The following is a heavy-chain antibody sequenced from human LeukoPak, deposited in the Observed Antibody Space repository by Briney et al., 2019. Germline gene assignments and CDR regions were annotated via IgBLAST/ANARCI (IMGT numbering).Heavy chain of an antibody. D-gene: IGHD6-19*01. V-gene: IGHV4-31*03. CDR2: IYYSGST. CDR1: GGSIRSSYYY. CDR3: ASLAVAEITDY. J-gene: IGHJ4*02. Sequence: SETLSLTCTVSGGSIRSSYYYWSWIRQHPGKGLEWIGYIYYSGSTYYNPSLKSRVTISVDTSKNQFSLKLSSVTAADTAVYYCASLAVAEITDYWGQGTLVTVSS.